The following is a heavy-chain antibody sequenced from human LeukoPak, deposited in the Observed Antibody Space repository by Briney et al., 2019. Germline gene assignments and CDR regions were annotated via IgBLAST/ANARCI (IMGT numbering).Heavy chain of an antibody. J-gene: IGHJ4*02. Sequence: GESLKISCKGSGYSFTSYWIGWVRQMPGKGLEWMGIIYPSDSNTRYSPSFQGQVTISADKSISTAYLQWSSLKASDTAMYYCAKTYYYGSGSSDYFDYWGQGTQVTVSS. V-gene: IGHV5-51*01. CDR3: AKTYYYGSGSSDYFDY. CDR2: IYPSDSNT. D-gene: IGHD3-10*01. CDR1: GYSFTSYW.